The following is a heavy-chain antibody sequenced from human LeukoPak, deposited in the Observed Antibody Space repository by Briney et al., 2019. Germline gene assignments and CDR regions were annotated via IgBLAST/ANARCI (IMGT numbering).Heavy chain of an antibody. CDR3: ARDSVRGGRYGMDV. D-gene: IGHD3-10*01. Sequence: PGGSLRLPCAASGFTFSSNSMNWVRQAPGKGLEWVSSISSSSSYIYYADSVKGRFTISRDNAKNSLYLQMNSLRAEDTAVYYCARDSVRGGRYGMDVWGQGTTATVSS. V-gene: IGHV3-21*01. J-gene: IGHJ6*02. CDR2: ISSSSSYI. CDR1: GFTFSSNS.